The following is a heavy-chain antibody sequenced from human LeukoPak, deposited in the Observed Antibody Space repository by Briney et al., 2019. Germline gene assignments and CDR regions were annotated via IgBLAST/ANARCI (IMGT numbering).Heavy chain of an antibody. Sequence: SETLSLTCTVSGGSISSYYWSWIRQPPGKGLEWIGYIYYSGSTNYNPSLKSRVTISVDTSKNQFSLKLSSVTAADTAVYYCARSPGYSSGWFNYWGQETLVTVSS. V-gene: IGHV4-59*01. CDR3: ARSPGYSSGWFNY. CDR1: GGSISSYY. CDR2: IYYSGST. D-gene: IGHD6-19*01. J-gene: IGHJ4*02.